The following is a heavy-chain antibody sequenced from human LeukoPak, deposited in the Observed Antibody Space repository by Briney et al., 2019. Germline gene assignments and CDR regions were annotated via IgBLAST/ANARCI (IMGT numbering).Heavy chain of an antibody. CDR3: ARVMVYARWAFDI. J-gene: IGHJ3*02. V-gene: IGHV4-59*08. CDR1: GDSISASY. D-gene: IGHD2-8*01. CDR2: IHYTGSS. Sequence: SETLSLTCTVSGDSISASYWSWIRQPPGKGLEWIGYIHYTGSSNYNPSLKSRATISLDTSRNQFSLKLSSVTAADTAVYYCARVMVYARWAFDIWGQGTMVTVSS.